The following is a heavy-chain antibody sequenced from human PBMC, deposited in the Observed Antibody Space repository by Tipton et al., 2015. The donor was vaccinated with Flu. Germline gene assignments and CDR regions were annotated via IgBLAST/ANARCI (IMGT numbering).Heavy chain of an antibody. Sequence: SSYYWSWIRQPAGKGLEWIGRIYTSGSTDSNPSLKSRVTMSVDTSKNQFSLKLRSVTAADTAVYYCARDLGPFNWFDHWGQGALVTVSS. J-gene: IGHJ5*02. CDR2: IYTSGST. V-gene: IGHV4-4*07. CDR3: ARDLGPFNWFDH. CDR1: SSYY.